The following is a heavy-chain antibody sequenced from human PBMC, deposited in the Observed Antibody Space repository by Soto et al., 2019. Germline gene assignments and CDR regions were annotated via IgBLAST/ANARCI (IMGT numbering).Heavy chain of an antibody. CDR1: GFTFSSYA. CDR3: AKWNYVDTAIDY. J-gene: IGHJ4*02. V-gene: IGHV3-23*01. D-gene: IGHD5-18*01. CDR2: ISGSGGST. Sequence: PGGSLRLSCAASGFTFSSYAMSWVRQAPGKGLEWVSAISGSGGSTYYADSVKGRLTISRDNSKNTLYLQMNSLRAEDTAVYYCAKWNYVDTAIDYWGQGTLVTVSS.